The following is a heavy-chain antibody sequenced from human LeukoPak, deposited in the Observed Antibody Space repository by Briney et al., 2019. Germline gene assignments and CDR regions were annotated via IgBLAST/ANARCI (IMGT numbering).Heavy chain of an antibody. CDR2: VRYDGSNK. CDR3: AKAGGRGYTGYEANWFDP. V-gene: IGHV3-30*02. Sequence: GGSLRLSCAASGFTFSSYAMHWVRQAPGKGLEWVAVVRYDGSNKYYADSVKGRFTISRDNSKNTLYLQMNSLRAEDTAVYYCAKAGGRGYTGYEANWFDPWGQGTLVTVSS. D-gene: IGHD5-12*01. J-gene: IGHJ5*02. CDR1: GFTFSSYA.